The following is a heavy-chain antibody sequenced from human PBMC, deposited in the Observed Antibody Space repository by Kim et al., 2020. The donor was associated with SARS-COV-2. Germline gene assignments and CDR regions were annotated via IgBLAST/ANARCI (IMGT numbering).Heavy chain of an antibody. CDR3: ARGWGYDILTGKRAPYYFDY. J-gene: IGHJ4*02. V-gene: IGHV4-34*01. CDR1: GGSFSGYY. CDR2: INHSGST. D-gene: IGHD3-9*01. Sequence: SETLSLTCAVYGGSFSGYYWSWIRQPPGKGLEWIGEINHSGSTNYNPSLKSRVTISVDTSKNQFSLKLSSVTAADTAVYYCARGWGYDILTGKRAPYYFDYWGQGTLVTVSS.